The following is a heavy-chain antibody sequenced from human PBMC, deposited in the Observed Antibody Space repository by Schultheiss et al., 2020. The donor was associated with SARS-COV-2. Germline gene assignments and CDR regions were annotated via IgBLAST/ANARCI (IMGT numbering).Heavy chain of an antibody. V-gene: IGHV4-59*10. CDR2: IYTSGST. D-gene: IGHD3-3*01. Sequence: SETLSLTCAVYGGSISSYYWSWIRQPAGKGLEWIGRIYTSGSTNYNPSLKSRVTMSVDTSKNQFSLKLSSVTAADTAVYYCARANVVLRFLELYGSGYYYGMDVWGQGTTVTVSS. CDR3: ARANVVLRFLELYGSGYYYGMDV. J-gene: IGHJ6*02. CDR1: GGSISSYY.